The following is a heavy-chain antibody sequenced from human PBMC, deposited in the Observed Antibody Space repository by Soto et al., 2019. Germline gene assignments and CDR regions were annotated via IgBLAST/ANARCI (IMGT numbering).Heavy chain of an antibody. J-gene: IGHJ5*02. D-gene: IGHD2-2*01. CDR1: GGSIGSSNYY. V-gene: IGHV4-39*01. Sequence: SETLSLTCSVSGGSIGSSNYYFGWIRQPPGKGLEWIGSLYYTGTTYYNSSLKSRVTISADKSQNQFSLRLSSVTAADTAVYYCGAYCSRTYRYDWFDPWGQGTLVTVSS. CDR2: LYYTGTT. CDR3: GAYCSRTYRYDWFDP.